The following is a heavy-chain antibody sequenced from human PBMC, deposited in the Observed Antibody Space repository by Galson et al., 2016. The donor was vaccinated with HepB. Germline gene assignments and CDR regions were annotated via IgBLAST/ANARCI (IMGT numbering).Heavy chain of an antibody. V-gene: IGHV1-2*02. CDR1: GYSFTGYF. CDR2: IKPHSGGT. Sequence: SVKVSCKASGYSFTGYFIHWVRQAPGQGLEWMGLIKPHSGGTKYAQKFQGRVTLTRDTSTSTVYMELTSLRSDDTAVYFCAREFNRHPVTTFYYYGMDVWGQGTTVTVSS. J-gene: IGHJ6*02. D-gene: IGHD4-17*01. CDR3: AREFNRHPVTTFYYYGMDV.